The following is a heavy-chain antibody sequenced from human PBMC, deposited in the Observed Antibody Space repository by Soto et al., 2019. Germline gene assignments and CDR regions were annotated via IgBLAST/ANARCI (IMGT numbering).Heavy chain of an antibody. V-gene: IGHV1-58*01. D-gene: IGHD3-22*01. CDR3: AAVPPPSGYYDSSGYYTWFVDY. J-gene: IGHJ4*02. Sequence: QMQLVQSGPEVKKPGTSVKVSCKASGFTFTSSAVQWVRQARGQRLEWIGWIVVGSGNTNYAQKFQERVTITRDMSTSTAYMELSSLRSEDTAVYYCAAVPPPSGYYDSSGYYTWFVDYWGQGTLVTVSS. CDR1: GFTFTSSA. CDR2: IVVGSGNT.